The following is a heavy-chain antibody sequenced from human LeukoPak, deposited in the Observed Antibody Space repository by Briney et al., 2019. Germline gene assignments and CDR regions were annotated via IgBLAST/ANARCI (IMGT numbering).Heavy chain of an antibody. CDR2: VNPNSGNT. V-gene: IGHV1-8*03. J-gene: IGHJ4*02. Sequence: ASVKVSCKTSGYTFTRYDINWVRQATGQGLEWMGWVNPNSGNTGYAQKFQGRVTISRDTSISTAYMEPSSLRSEDTAVYYCARVDGSADYWGQGTLVTVSS. D-gene: IGHD1-26*01. CDR3: ARVDGSADY. CDR1: GYTFTRYD.